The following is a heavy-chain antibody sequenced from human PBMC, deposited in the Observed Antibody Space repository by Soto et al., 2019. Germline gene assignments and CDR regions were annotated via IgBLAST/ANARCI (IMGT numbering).Heavy chain of an antibody. Sequence: PGGSLRLSCAASGFTFSSYSMNWVRQAPGKGLEWVSSISSSSSYIYYADSVKGRFTISRDNAKNSLYLQMNSLRAEDTAVYYCARTLQGVVGGEYSSSEPHYYYYYGVDVWGQGTTVTVSS. CDR1: GFTFSSYS. D-gene: IGHD6-6*01. CDR2: ISSSSSYI. V-gene: IGHV3-21*01. J-gene: IGHJ6*02. CDR3: ARTLQGVVGGEYSSSEPHYYYYYGVDV.